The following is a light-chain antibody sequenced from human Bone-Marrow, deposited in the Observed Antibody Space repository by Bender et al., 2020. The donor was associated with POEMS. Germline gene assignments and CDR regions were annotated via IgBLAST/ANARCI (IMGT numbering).Light chain of an antibody. V-gene: IGLV2-8*01. CDR1: SADVGAYNL. CDR3: SSYAGSNNYV. Sequence: QSALTQPASVSVSPGRSVTISCAGSSADVGAYNLVSWYQQHPGKAPKLLIFEVNKRPSGVPDRFFGSKSGNAASLTVSGLQPEDEADYFCSSYAGSNNYVFGTGTRITIL. J-gene: IGLJ1*01. CDR2: EVN.